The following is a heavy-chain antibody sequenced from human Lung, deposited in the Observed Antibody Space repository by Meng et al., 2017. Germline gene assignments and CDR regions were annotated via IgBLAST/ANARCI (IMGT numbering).Heavy chain of an antibody. CDR1: GFSFSSYA. V-gene: IGHV3-23*04. CDR3: AKYSYGLGDYLDY. J-gene: IGHJ4*02. D-gene: IGHD3-10*01. Sequence: EGALVESGGGLLKPGGSLRLSCVAPGFSFSSYAMSWVRHAPGKGLDWVSALSGGGFTTYYADSVKGRFAISRHNSKNTLYLQMNSLRAEDTALYYCAKYSYGLGDYLDYWGQGALVTVSS. CDR2: LSGGGFTT.